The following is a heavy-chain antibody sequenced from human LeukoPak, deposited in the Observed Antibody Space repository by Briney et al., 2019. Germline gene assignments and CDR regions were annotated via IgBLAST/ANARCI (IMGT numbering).Heavy chain of an antibody. Sequence: QAGGSLRLSCAASGFSFSNHGMHWVRQAPGKRLEWVAVIWDDGNNKRYANSVNGRFTISRDNSENTLYLQMNGLTAEGTAMYYCARDSYQDYYGRFDPWGQGTLVIVSS. J-gene: IGHJ5*02. CDR2: IWDDGNNK. V-gene: IGHV3-33*01. CDR1: GFSFSNHG. D-gene: IGHD3-10*01. CDR3: ARDSYQDYYGRFDP.